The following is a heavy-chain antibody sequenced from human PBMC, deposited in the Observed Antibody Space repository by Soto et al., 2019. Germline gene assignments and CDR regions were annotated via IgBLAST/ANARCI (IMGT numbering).Heavy chain of an antibody. Sequence: QITLKESGPTLVKPTQTLTLTCSFSGFSLSTTGVGVGWIRQPPGKALEWLAFIYWDDDKRYNPSLNSRLTITKNTSKNQVVLAMTNMDPVDTATYYCVQSRCGGDCLQSYSSHSYYGLDVWGQGTTVTVSS. CDR2: IYWDDDK. CDR3: VQSRCGGDCLQSYSSHSYYGLDV. CDR1: GFSLSTTGVG. V-gene: IGHV2-5*02. D-gene: IGHD2-21*02. J-gene: IGHJ6*02.